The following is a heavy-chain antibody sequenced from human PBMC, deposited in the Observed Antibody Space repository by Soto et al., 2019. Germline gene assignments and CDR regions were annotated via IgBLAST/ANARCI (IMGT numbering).Heavy chain of an antibody. D-gene: IGHD2-2*01. J-gene: IGHJ6*02. CDR3: ARGTPSGYGMDV. CDR2: ISSSGSTI. CDR1: GFTFSSYE. Sequence: EVQLVESGGGLVQPGGSLRLSCAASGFTFSSYEMNWVRQAPGKGLEWVSYISSSGSTIYYADSVKGRFTISRDNAQNSLYLQMNSLRAEDTAVYYCARGTPSGYGMDVWGQGTTVTVSS. V-gene: IGHV3-48*03.